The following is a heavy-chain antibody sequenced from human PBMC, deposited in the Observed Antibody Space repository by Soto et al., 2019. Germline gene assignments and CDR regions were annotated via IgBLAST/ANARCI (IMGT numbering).Heavy chain of an antibody. Sequence: QVQLVQSGAEVKKPGSSVKVSCKASGGTFSSYTISWVRQAPGQGLEWMGRIIPILGIANYAQKFQGRVTITADESTSTGYLQLSSLRSDDTAVHYWARDKGDGYNPIHDYWGQGTLVTVSS. J-gene: IGHJ4*02. V-gene: IGHV1-69*08. CDR1: GGTFSSYT. CDR3: ARDKGDGYNPIHDY. CDR2: IIPILGIA. D-gene: IGHD5-12*01.